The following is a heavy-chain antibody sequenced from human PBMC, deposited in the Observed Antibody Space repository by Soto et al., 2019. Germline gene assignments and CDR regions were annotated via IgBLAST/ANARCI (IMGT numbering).Heavy chain of an antibody. Sequence: DVRLLESGGGLVQPGGSLRLSCEASGFTFSTYAMGWVRQAPGKGLEWVSVISGSGRTTYYAASVKGRFTISRDDSKNNLYLQMNSLRADDTALYYCAKVRPTTRDAFDMWGQGTMVTVSS. CDR2: ISGSGRTT. CDR3: AKVRPTTRDAFDM. CDR1: GFTFSTYA. J-gene: IGHJ3*02. V-gene: IGHV3-23*01. D-gene: IGHD4-17*01.